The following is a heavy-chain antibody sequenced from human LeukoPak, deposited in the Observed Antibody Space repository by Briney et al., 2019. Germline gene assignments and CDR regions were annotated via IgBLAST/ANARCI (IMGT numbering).Heavy chain of an antibody. J-gene: IGHJ5*02. D-gene: IGHD3-10*01. V-gene: IGHV1-2*02. CDR1: GYTFTGYY. CDR2: INPNSGGT. CDR3: ARDTSILWFGELWFDP. Sequence: GASVKVSCKASGYTFTGYYMHWVRQAPGQGLEWMGWINPNSGGTNYAQKFQGRVTMTRDTSISTAYMELSRLRSDDTAVYYCARDTSILWFGELWFDPWGQGTLVTVSS.